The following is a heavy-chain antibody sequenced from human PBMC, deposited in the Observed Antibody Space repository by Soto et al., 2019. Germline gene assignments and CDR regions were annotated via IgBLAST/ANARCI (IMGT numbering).Heavy chain of an antibody. J-gene: IGHJ5*02. CDR2: IIPIFGTA. V-gene: IGHV1-69*06. D-gene: IGHD5-12*01. Sequence: ASVKVSCKASGGPFRGYAISWVRQVPGQGLEWMGGIIPIFGTANYAQEYQGRVTITADKSTSTAYMELSSLRSEDTAVYYCARGRWLQVWPNWFDPWGQGALVTV. CDR3: ARGRWLQVWPNWFDP. CDR1: GGPFRGYA.